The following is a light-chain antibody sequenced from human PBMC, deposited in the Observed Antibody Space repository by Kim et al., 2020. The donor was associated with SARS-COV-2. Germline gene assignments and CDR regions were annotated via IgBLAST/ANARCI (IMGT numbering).Light chain of an antibody. CDR1: SLKSCY. CDR2: AKN. J-gene: IGLJ3*02. Sequence: ALGQTVRIACQGDSLKSCYASWYQQKHGQAPVLVIYAKNNRPSGIPDRFSGSNSGNTASLTITGAPAEDEADYYCYSRHSSGYYWMFGGGTQLTVL. V-gene: IGLV3-19*01. CDR3: YSRHSSGYYWM.